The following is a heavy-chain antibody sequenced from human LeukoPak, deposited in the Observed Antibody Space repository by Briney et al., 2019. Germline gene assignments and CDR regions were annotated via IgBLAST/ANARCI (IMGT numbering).Heavy chain of an antibody. J-gene: IGHJ4*02. CDR2: ISGSGARI. V-gene: IGHV3-23*01. D-gene: IGHD6-13*01. CDR3: AKAPSSWWIDY. Sequence: GGSLRLSCAASGFSFSSYGMSWVRQAPGKGLEWVSGISGSGARISYADSVKGRFTISRDNSKNTLYLQMNSLRAEDTAVYYCAKAPSSWWIDYWGQGTLVTVSS. CDR1: GFSFSSYG.